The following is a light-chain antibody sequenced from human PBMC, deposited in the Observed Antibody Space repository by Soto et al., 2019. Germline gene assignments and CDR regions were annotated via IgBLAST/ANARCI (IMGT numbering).Light chain of an antibody. Sequence: QSVLTQPPSVSGAPGQRVTISCTGSSSNIGAGYDVHWYQQLPGTGPKLLIYANNNLPSRVPDRFSGSKFGTSASLAITGLRAEDEADYYCQSYDSSLSGYVFGTGTKVTVL. CDR1: SSNIGAGYD. CDR3: QSYDSSLSGYV. V-gene: IGLV1-40*01. J-gene: IGLJ1*01. CDR2: ANN.